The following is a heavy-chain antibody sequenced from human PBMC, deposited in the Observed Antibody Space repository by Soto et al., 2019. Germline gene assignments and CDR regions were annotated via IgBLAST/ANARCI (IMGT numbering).Heavy chain of an antibody. Sequence: GESLKISCKGSGYSFTSYWIGWVRQMPGKGLEWMGIIYPGDSDTRYSPSFQGQVTISADKSISTAYLQWSSLKASDTAMYYCARGDYGDPSDYYYYGMDVWGQGTTVTVSS. CDR3: ARGDYGDPSDYYYYGMDV. D-gene: IGHD4-17*01. CDR1: GYSFTSYW. J-gene: IGHJ6*02. V-gene: IGHV5-51*01. CDR2: IYPGDSDT.